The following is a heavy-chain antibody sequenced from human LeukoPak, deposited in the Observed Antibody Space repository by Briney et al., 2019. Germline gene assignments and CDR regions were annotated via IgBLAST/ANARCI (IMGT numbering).Heavy chain of an antibody. CDR1: GGSISSGSYY. Sequence: SETLSLTCTVSGGSISSGSYYWSWIRQPAGKGLEWIGRIYTSGSTNYNPSLKSRVTMSVDTSKNQFSLKLSSVTAADTAVYYCARDERQYYYDSSGYYRDWGQGTLVTVSS. CDR2: IYTSGST. CDR3: ARDERQYYYDSSGYYRD. D-gene: IGHD3-22*01. J-gene: IGHJ4*02. V-gene: IGHV4-61*02.